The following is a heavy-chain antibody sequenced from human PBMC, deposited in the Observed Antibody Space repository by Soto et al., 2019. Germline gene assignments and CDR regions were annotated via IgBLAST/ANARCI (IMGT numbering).Heavy chain of an antibody. D-gene: IGHD5-18*01. CDR3: ARGAIRGYSYGHSDY. Sequence: PGGSLRLSCAASGFSFSSYTMDWVRQAPGKGLQWVSSISITGSYIYYADSVKGRFAISRDNAQNPLYLHMNSLRAEDTAVYYCARGAIRGYSYGHSDYWGQGTPVTVSS. CDR1: GFSFSSYT. J-gene: IGHJ4*02. CDR2: ISITGSYI. V-gene: IGHV3-21*01.